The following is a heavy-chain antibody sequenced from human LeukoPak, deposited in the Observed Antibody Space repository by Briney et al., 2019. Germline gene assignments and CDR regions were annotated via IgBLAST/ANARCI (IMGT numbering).Heavy chain of an antibody. J-gene: IGHJ3*02. Sequence: GGSLRLSCAASGFTFSSYGMHWVRQAPGKGLEWVAFIRYDGSNKYYADCVKGRFTISRDNSKNTLYLQMNSLRAEDTAVYYCANGRDGGLNDAFDIWGQGTMVTVSS. CDR1: GFTFSSYG. CDR3: ANGRDGGLNDAFDI. D-gene: IGHD1-14*01. CDR2: IRYDGSNK. V-gene: IGHV3-30*02.